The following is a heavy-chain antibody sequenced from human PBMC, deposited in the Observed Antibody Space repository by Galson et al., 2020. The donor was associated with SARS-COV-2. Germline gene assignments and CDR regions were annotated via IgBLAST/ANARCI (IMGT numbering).Heavy chain of an antibody. Sequence: ETSETLSLTCTVPGCSINSGGYSWSSVRQHPGKGLEWIGDLDYSGSTYYNPSLKSRVSISGDTSKTQFSLRLSSVTAADSAVYFCARKYYSDGPFDYWGQGTLVTVSS. J-gene: IGHJ4*02. CDR1: GCSINSGGYS. D-gene: IGHD3-10*01. V-gene: IGHV4-31*03. CDR3: ARKYYSDGPFDY. CDR2: LDYSGST.